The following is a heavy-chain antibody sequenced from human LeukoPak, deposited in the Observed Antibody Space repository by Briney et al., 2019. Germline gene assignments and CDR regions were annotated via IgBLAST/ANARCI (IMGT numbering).Heavy chain of an antibody. J-gene: IGHJ4*02. CDR2: INPSGGST. CDR3: ARDSYYDSSGSVDY. V-gene: IGHV1-46*01. Sequence: ASVKVSCKASGYTFTSHYMHWVRQAPGQGLEWMGRINPSGGSTTYAQRFQGRVTMTRDTSTSTVYMELSRLRSEDTAVYFCARDSYYDSSGSVDYWGQGTLVTVSS. CDR1: GYTFTSHY. D-gene: IGHD3-22*01.